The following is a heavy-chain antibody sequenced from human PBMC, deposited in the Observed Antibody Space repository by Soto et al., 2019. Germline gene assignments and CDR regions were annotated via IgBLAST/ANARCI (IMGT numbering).Heavy chain of an antibody. CDR2: IYYSGST. CDR3: ARREQAAAGVYYYYYYGMDV. CDR1: GGSISSGGYY. D-gene: IGHD6-13*01. J-gene: IGHJ6*02. V-gene: IGHV4-39*01. Sequence: SETLSLTCTVSGGSISSGGYYWGWIRQPPGKGLEWIGSIYYSGSTYYNPSLKSRVTISVDTSKKQITLKLRSVTAADTAVYYFARREQAAAGVYYYYYYGMDVWGQGTTVTVSS.